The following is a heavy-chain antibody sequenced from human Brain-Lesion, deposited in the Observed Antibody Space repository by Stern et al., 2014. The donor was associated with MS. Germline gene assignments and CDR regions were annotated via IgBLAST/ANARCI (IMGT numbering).Heavy chain of an antibody. J-gene: IGHJ4*02. CDR2: SDHSGST. Sequence: VQLVESGPGLVKPSGTLSLTCVVSGGSISSSNWWSWVRQSPGKGLEWIGESDHSGSTIYNPSLKSRVTVSVDKSKNCFSLNLSSVTAADTAVYFCARFPASRPHVFDSWGQGTLVTVSS. CDR1: GGSISSSNW. CDR3: ARFPASRPHVFDS. V-gene: IGHV4-4*02. D-gene: IGHD6-13*01.